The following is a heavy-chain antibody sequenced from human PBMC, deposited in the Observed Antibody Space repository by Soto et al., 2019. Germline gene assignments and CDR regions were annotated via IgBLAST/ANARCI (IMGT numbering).Heavy chain of an antibody. V-gene: IGHV4-59*01. CDR1: GGSISSYY. Sequence: SETLSLTCTISGGSISSYYWSWIRQPPGKGLEWIGNIYYSGSTNYNPSLKSRVTISVDTSKNQFSLKLSSVTAADTAVYYCARERYYGMDVWGQGTTVTVSS. CDR2: IYYSGST. CDR3: ARERYYGMDV. J-gene: IGHJ6*02.